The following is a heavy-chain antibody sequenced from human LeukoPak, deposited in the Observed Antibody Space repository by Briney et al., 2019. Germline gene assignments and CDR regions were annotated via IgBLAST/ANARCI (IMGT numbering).Heavy chain of an antibody. V-gene: IGHV3-21*04. CDR2: ISSSSSYI. CDR1: GFTFSSYS. Sequence: PGGSLRLSCAASGFTFSSYSMNWVRQAPGKGLGWVSSISSSSSYIYYADSVKGRFTISRDNAKNSLYLQMNSLRAEDTAVYYCAKDSYYDSSGYSIYFDYWGQGTLVTVSS. CDR3: AKDSYYDSSGYSIYFDY. D-gene: IGHD3-22*01. J-gene: IGHJ4*02.